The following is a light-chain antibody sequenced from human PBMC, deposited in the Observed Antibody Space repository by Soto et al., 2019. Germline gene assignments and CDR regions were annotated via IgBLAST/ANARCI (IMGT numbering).Light chain of an antibody. CDR1: QSISSSY. CDR3: QQYGPSPYT. J-gene: IGKJ2*01. V-gene: IGKV3-20*01. CDR2: GAS. Sequence: ETRLTQSPGTLSLSPGERATLSCRASQSISSSYLAWYQQKPGQAPRLLIYGASNRATGLPDRFSGSGSGTDFTLTISRLEPEDFAVYYCQQYGPSPYTFGQGTKLEIK.